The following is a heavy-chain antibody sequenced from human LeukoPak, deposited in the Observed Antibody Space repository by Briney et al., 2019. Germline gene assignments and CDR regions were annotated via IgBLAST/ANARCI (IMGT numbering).Heavy chain of an antibody. D-gene: IGHD6-13*01. Sequence: GGSLRLSCAASGFTVSSNYMSWVRQAPGKGLEWVSVIYSGGSTYYADSVKGRFTISGDNSKNTLYLQMNSLRAEDTAVYYCAGHTQDSSWYYWGQGTLVTVSS. CDR3: AGHTQDSSWYY. CDR2: IYSGGST. J-gene: IGHJ4*02. CDR1: GFTVSSNY. V-gene: IGHV3-53*01.